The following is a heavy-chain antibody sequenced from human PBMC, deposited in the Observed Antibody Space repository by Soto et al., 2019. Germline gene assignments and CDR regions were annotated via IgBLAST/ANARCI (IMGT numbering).Heavy chain of an antibody. D-gene: IGHD6-6*01. CDR1: GFTFSDSY. CDR2: ISGSSITI. Sequence: QVQLVESGGGLVKPGGSVRLSCAASGFTFSDSYMSWVRQAPGKGLEWLSYISGSSITISHADSVKGRFTISRDNDKNSVYLQLDRLRAEDTAVSYCARFLGGIAARPFDYWGQGTLVTVSS. V-gene: IGHV3-11*01. CDR3: ARFLGGIAARPFDY. J-gene: IGHJ4*02.